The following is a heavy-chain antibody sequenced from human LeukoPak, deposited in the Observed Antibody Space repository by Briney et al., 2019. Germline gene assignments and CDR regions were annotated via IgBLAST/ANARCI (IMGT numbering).Heavy chain of an antibody. CDR1: GGSISSYY. Sequence: SETLSLTCTVSGGSISSYYWSWIRQPPGKGLEWIGYIYYSGSTNYNPSLKSRVTISVDTSKNQFSLKLSSVTAADTAVYYCARQGSSGWYHFDYWGQGTLVTASS. CDR2: IYYSGST. V-gene: IGHV4-59*08. CDR3: ARQGSSGWYHFDY. J-gene: IGHJ4*02. D-gene: IGHD6-19*01.